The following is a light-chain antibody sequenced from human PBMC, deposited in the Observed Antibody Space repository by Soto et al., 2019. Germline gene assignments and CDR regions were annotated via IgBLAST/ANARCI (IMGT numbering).Light chain of an antibody. CDR2: NNN. CDR3: AAWDDSLSGYV. V-gene: IGLV1-44*01. CDR1: GSNIGSNT. J-gene: IGLJ1*01. Sequence: ALTQPPSASETPGQRVSISCSGSGSNIGSNTVHWYQQLPGTAPKPLMYNNNQRPSGVPDRFSGSKSGTSASLAISGLQSEDEADYYCAAWDDSLSGYVFGTGTKVTVL.